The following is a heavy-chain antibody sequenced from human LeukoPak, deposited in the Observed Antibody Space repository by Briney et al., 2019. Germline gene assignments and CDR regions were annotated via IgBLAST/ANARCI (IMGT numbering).Heavy chain of an antibody. CDR2: INPNSGGT. J-gene: IGHJ4*02. D-gene: IGHD6-13*01. Sequence: ASVKGSCKASGYTFTGYYMHWVRQAPGQGLEWMGWINPNSGGTNYAQKFQGRVTMTRDTSISTAYMELSRLRSDDTAVYYCARDKARRAAAGADYWGQGTLVTVSS. CDR3: ARDKARRAAAGADY. V-gene: IGHV1-2*02. CDR1: GYTFTGYY.